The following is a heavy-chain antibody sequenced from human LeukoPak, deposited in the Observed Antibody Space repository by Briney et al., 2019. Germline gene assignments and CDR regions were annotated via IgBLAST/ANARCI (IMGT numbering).Heavy chain of an antibody. V-gene: IGHV4-39*01. CDR3: ARGAPAPDYVWGSYRYEFDY. CDR1: GGSISSSSYY. J-gene: IGHJ4*02. D-gene: IGHD3-16*02. Sequence: SETLSLTCTVSGGSISSSSYYWGWIRQPPGKGLEWIGSIYYSGSTYYNPSLKSRVTISVDTSKNQFSLKLSSVTAVDTVVYYCARGAPAPDYVWGSYRYEFDYWGQGTLVTVSS. CDR2: IYYSGST.